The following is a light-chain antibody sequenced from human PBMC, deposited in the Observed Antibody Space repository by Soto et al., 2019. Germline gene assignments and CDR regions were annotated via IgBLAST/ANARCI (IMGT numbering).Light chain of an antibody. CDR2: DVS. V-gene: IGLV2-14*01. J-gene: IGLJ1*01. CDR1: SSDVGGYNY. Sequence: QSALTQPASVSGSPGQSITISCTGTSSDVGGYNYVSWYQQHPGKAPKLMIYDVSNRPSGVSNRFSGSKSGNTASLTISGLQAEDEAYYYCRSYTSSSLYVFGTGTQLTVL. CDR3: RSYTSSSLYV.